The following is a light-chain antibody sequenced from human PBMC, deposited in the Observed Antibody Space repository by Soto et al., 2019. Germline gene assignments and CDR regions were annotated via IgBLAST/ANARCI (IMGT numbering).Light chain of an antibody. CDR2: AAS. Sequence: EIQMTQSPSSVSASVGDRVTITCRARQGISSWLAWYQQKPGKAPKILIYAASSLQSGVQSRFSGSGSGTDFTLADNSLQPEYFATYYGQQANSFPFSVGGGTKVDIK. CDR3: QQANSFPFS. V-gene: IGKV1-12*01. J-gene: IGKJ4*01. CDR1: QGISSW.